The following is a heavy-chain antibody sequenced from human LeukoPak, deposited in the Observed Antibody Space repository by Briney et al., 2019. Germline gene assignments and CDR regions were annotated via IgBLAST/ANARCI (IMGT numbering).Heavy chain of an antibody. CDR3: ARLRAAQFGDYAYYYYGMDV. CDR2: ISSSSSYI. CDR1: GFTFSSYS. D-gene: IGHD4-17*01. J-gene: IGHJ6*02. V-gene: IGHV3-21*01. Sequence: GGSLRLSCAASGFTFSSYSMNWVRQAPGKGLEWVSSISSSSSYIYYADSVKGRFTISRDNAKNSLYLQMNSLRAEDTAVYYCARLRAAQFGDYAYYYYGMDVWGQGTTVTVSS.